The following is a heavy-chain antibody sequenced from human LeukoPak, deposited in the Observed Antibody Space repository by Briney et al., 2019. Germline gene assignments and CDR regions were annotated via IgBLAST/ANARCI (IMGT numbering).Heavy chain of an antibody. J-gene: IGHJ3*01. Sequence: PSETLSLTCTVSGGSISSNDYSWRWIRQPPGRGLEWIGYMYYSGSSYYSPSLKSRITISVDTSKNRFSLKLSSVTAADTAVYYCARAHYCGSGSPDAFDVWGQGTLVTVFS. CDR1: GGSISSNDYS. CDR2: MYYSGSS. D-gene: IGHD3-10*01. V-gene: IGHV4-30-4*01. CDR3: ARAHYCGSGSPDAFDV.